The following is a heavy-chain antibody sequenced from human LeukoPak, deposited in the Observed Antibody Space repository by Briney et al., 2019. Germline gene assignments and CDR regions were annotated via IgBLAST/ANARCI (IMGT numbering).Heavy chain of an antibody. Sequence: SQTLSLTCTVSGGSISSGSYYWSWIRQPPGKGLEWIGNIYYSGSTNYNPSLKSRVTISVDPSKNQFSLKLSSVTAADTAVYYCAGMYGSGSYYNDFGYWGQGTLVTVSS. V-gene: IGHV4-61*01. D-gene: IGHD3-10*01. CDR3: AGMYGSGSYYNDFGY. CDR2: IYYSGST. CDR1: GGSISSGSYY. J-gene: IGHJ4*02.